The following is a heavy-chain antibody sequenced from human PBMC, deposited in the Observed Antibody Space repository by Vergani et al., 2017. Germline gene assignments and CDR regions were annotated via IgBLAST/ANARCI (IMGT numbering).Heavy chain of an antibody. D-gene: IGHD3-10*01. Sequence: QLQLQESGPGLVKPSETLSLTCTVSGGSINSYYWSWIRQPAGKGLEWIGRIYSSGSTNYNPSLKSRVTLSVDTSKNQFSLKLSAVTAADTAIYYCARGATGYDGLDVWGQGTTVTVSS. CDR2: IYSSGST. CDR1: GGSINSYY. V-gene: IGHV4-4*07. CDR3: ARGATGYDGLDV. J-gene: IGHJ6*02.